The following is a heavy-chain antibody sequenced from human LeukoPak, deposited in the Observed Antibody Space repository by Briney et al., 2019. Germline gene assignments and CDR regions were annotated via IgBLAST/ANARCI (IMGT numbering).Heavy chain of an antibody. D-gene: IGHD2-21*02. CDR3: ATSAHIEVGTAPPPDY. Sequence: GMALRLSCATSGFTFNRFGMHWVRQAPGKGLEWVAVIWYDGSNKDYADSVKGRFTISRDNSKNTLYLQMSGLRAEDTAVYYCATSAHIEVGTAPPPDYWGQGTLVTVTS. J-gene: IGHJ4*02. CDR1: GFTFNRFG. CDR2: IWYDGSNK. V-gene: IGHV3-33*01.